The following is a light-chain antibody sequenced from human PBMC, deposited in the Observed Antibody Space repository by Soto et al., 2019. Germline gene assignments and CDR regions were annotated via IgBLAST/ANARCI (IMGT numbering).Light chain of an antibody. J-gene: IGLJ2*01. CDR1: SSDVGGYNY. CDR3: SSYAGSNNVV. CDR2: EVN. Sequence: QSVLTQPPSASGSPGQSVTISCTGTSSDVGGYNYVSWYQQHPGKAPKLMIYEVNKRPSGVPDRFSGPKSGNTASLTVSGLQAEDEADYYCSSYAGSNNVVFGGGTKLTVL. V-gene: IGLV2-8*01.